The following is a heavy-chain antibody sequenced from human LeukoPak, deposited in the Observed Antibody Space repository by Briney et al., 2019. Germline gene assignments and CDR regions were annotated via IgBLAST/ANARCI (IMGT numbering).Heavy chain of an antibody. CDR2: ISGSGDGT. D-gene: IGHD5-12*01. Sequence: PGGSLRLSCAASGFTVSSNYMSWVRQAPGKGLEWVSAISGSGDGTYYADSVRGRFTISRDNSKNTLYLQMNSLRAEDTAVYYCAKGIPYTGYVGDCWGQGTLVSVSS. CDR3: AKGIPYTGYVGDC. V-gene: IGHV3-23*01. J-gene: IGHJ4*02. CDR1: GFTVSSNY.